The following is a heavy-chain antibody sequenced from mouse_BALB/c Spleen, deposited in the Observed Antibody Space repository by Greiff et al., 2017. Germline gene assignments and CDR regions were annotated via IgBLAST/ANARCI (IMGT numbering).Heavy chain of an antibody. CDR1: GFSLTGYG. V-gene: IGHV2-6-7*01. J-gene: IGHJ4*01. CDR3: ARDGGYDGNAMDY. D-gene: IGHD2-2*01. CDR2: IWGDGST. Sequence: VKLMESGPGLVAPSQSLSITCTVSGFSLTGYGVNWVRQPPGKGLEWLGMIWGDGSTDYNSALKSRLSISKDNSKSQVFLKMNSLQTDDTARYYCARDGGYDGNAMDYWGQGTSVTVSS.